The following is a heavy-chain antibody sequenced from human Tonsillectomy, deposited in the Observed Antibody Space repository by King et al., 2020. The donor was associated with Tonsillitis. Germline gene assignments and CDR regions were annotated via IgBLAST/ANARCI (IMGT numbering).Heavy chain of an antibody. V-gene: IGHV3-9*01. J-gene: IGHJ4*02. D-gene: IGHD3-10*01. CDR2: LSWNSDSI. Sequence: VQLVESGGNLVQPGRSLRLSCATSGFTFDDYAMHWVRQAPGKGLEWVSGLSWNSDSIGYADSLKGRFTISRDNAKNSLYLQMNSLRAEDTALYYCAKDFYYASGSYSGYSFDYWGQGTLVTVSS. CDR1: GFTFDDYA. CDR3: AKDFYYASGSYSGYSFDY.